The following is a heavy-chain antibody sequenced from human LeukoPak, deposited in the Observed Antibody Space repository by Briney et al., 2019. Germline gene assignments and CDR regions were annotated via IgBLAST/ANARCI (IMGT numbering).Heavy chain of an antibody. V-gene: IGHV1-18*01. CDR2: ISAYNGNT. CDR3: ARDPRYSYGFPFDY. D-gene: IGHD5-18*01. Sequence: ASVKVSCKVSGYTFTSYGISWVRQAPEQGLEWMGWISAYNGNTNYAQTLQGRVTMTTDTSTSTAYIELRSLRSNDTAVYYCARDPRYSYGFPFDYWGQGTLVTVS. J-gene: IGHJ4*02. CDR1: GYTFTSYG.